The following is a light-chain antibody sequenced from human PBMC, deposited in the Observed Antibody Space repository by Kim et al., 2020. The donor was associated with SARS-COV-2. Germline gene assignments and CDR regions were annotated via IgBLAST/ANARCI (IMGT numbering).Light chain of an antibody. V-gene: IGLV3-1*01. CDR2: QDT. J-gene: IGLJ2*01. CDR3: QTWDINTVV. CDR1: KLGDKY. Sequence: SVYPGQTASITCSGDKLGDKYVCWYQQKAGQSPVMVIYQDTKRPSGIPERFSGSNSGNTATLTISGTQAMDEADYYCQTWDINTVVFGGGTQLTVL.